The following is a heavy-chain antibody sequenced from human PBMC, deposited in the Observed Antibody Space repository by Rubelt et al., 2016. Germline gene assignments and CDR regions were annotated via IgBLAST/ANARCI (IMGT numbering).Heavy chain of an antibody. D-gene: IGHD5-12*01. CDR3: ARDIYSGYDSHYYGMDV. V-gene: IGHV3-33*01. J-gene: IGHJ6*02. CDR1: GFTFSSYG. CDR2: IWYDGSNK. Sequence: GFTFSSYGMHWVRQAPGKGLEWVAVIWYDGSNKYYADSVKGRFTISRDNSKNTLYLQMNSLRAEDTAVYYCARDIYSGYDSHYYGMDVWGQGTTVTVSS.